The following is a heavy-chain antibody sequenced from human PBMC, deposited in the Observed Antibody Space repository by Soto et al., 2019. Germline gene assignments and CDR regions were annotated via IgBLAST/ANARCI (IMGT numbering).Heavy chain of an antibody. CDR1: GFTFSSYG. CDR3: ARPYISRFDAFDI. V-gene: IGHV3-33*01. Sequence: GGSLRLSCAASGFTFSSYGMHWVRQAPGKGLEWVAVIWNDGINKYYADSVKGRFTISRDNSKNTLYLQMNSQRADYTAVYYCARPYISRFDAFDIWGQGTMVTVSS. J-gene: IGHJ3*02. D-gene: IGHD6-13*01. CDR2: IWNDGINK.